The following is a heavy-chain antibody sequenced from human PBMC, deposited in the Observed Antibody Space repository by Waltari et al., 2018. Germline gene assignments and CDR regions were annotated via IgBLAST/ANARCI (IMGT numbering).Heavy chain of an antibody. CDR3: ARGNSDSSGRPLGWFDP. V-gene: IGHV4-59*01. Sequence: QVQLQESGPGLVKPSETLSLICTVSGGSISSYSWSWIRQPPGKGLEWIGYMYYSGSTNYNPALKRRVTISVDTAKNQFSLRLTSVTAADTAVYYCARGNSDSSGRPLGWFDPWGQGTLVTVSS. J-gene: IGHJ5*02. CDR1: GGSISSYS. CDR2: MYYSGST. D-gene: IGHD6-19*01.